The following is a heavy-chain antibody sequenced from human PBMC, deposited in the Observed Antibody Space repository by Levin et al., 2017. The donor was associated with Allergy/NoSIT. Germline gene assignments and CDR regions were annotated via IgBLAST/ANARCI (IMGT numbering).Heavy chain of an antibody. Sequence: GESLKISCKASGYTFTGYYMHWVRQAPGQGLEWMGWINPNSGGTNYAQKFQGRVTMTRDTSISTAYMELSRLRSDDTAVYYCARASLLYYDSSGYYLFDYWGQGTLVTVSS. J-gene: IGHJ4*02. V-gene: IGHV1-2*02. CDR3: ARASLLYYDSSGYYLFDY. CDR2: INPNSGGT. CDR1: GYTFTGYY. D-gene: IGHD3-22*01.